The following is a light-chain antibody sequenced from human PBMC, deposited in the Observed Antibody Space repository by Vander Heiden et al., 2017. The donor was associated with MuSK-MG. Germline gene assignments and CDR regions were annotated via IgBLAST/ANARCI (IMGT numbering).Light chain of an antibody. CDR1: SSDVGGYNY. V-gene: IGLV2-14*03. Sequence: QSALTQPASVSGSPGQSSTISCTGTSSDVGGYNYVSWYQQHPGKAPKLMIYDVSNRPSGVSNRFSGSKSGNTASLTISGLQTEDEGDYYCNSYTSSSSLPYVFGTGTKVTVL. J-gene: IGLJ1*01. CDR2: DVS. CDR3: NSYTSSSSLPYV.